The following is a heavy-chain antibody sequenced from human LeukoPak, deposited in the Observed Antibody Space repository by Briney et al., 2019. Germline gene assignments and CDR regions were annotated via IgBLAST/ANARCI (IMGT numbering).Heavy chain of an antibody. V-gene: IGHV3-23*01. D-gene: IGHD3-9*01. CDR3: AKDAAKEYDILTGYLGYYFDY. Sequence: GGSLRLSCAAPGFTFSSYAMSWVRQAPGKGLEWVSAISGSGGSTYYADSVKGRFTISKDNSKNTLFLQINSLRAEDTAVYYCAKDAAKEYDILTGYLGYYFDYWGQGTLVTVSS. CDR1: GFTFSSYA. J-gene: IGHJ4*02. CDR2: ISGSGGST.